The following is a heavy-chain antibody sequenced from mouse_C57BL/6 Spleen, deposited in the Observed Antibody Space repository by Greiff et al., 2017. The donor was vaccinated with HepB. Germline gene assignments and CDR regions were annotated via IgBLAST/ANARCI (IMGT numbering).Heavy chain of an antibody. D-gene: IGHD1-1*01. CDR1: GYTFTDYN. Sequence: EVQLQQSGPELVKPGASVKIPCKASGYTFTDYNMAWVKQSHGKSLEWIGDINPNNGGTIYNQKFKGKATLTVDKSSSTAYMELRSLISEDTAVYYCARKGLITAVVATNAMDYWGQGTSVTGSS. J-gene: IGHJ4*01. V-gene: IGHV1-18*01. CDR3: ARKGLITAVVATNAMDY. CDR2: INPNNGGT.